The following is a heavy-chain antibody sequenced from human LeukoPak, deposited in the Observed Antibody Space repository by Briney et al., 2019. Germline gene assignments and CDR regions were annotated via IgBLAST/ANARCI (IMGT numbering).Heavy chain of an antibody. CDR1: GYTFTSYG. D-gene: IGHD3-3*01. CDR2: ISAYNGNT. Sequence: ASVKVSCKASGYTFTSYGISWVRQAPGQGLEWIGWISAYNGNTNYAQKLQGRVTMTTDTSTSTAYMELRSLRSDDTAVYYCARDLRFLEDYYMDVWGKGTTVTVSS. V-gene: IGHV1-18*01. CDR3: ARDLRFLEDYYMDV. J-gene: IGHJ6*03.